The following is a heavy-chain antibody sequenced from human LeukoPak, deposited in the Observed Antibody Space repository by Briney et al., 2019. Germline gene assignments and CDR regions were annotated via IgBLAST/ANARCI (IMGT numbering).Heavy chain of an antibody. CDR2: ISSSGSTI. J-gene: IGHJ4*02. CDR1: GFTFSSYE. D-gene: IGHD1-26*01. CDR3: AKGLYPVGATGFDY. Sequence: GGSLRLSCAASGFTFSSYEMNWVRQAPGKGLEWVSYISSSGSTIYYADSVKGRFTISRDNAKNSLYLQMNSLRAEDTALYYCAKGLYPVGATGFDYWGQGTLVTVSS. V-gene: IGHV3-48*03.